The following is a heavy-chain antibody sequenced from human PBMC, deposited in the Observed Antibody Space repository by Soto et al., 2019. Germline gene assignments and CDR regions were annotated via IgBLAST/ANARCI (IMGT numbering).Heavy chain of an antibody. J-gene: IGHJ6*04. D-gene: IGHD3-22*01. CDR3: ARDKSHYYDTRRYFYGMDV. CDR1: CYFFTGFY. V-gene: IGHV1-2*04. CDR2: INPNSGGT. Sequence: ASVKVSFKASCYFFTGFYMHLLLQAPLQWLELMGFINPNSGGTNYAQNFQCWVTMTRETSISTAYMELSRLRSDDTAVYYCARDKSHYYDTRRYFYGMDVWGKGTKVTXYS.